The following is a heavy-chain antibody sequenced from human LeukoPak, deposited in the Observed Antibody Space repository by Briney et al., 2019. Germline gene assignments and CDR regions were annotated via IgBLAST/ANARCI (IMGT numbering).Heavy chain of an antibody. CDR3: ARLYGSSWGYFDY. D-gene: IGHD1-26*01. CDR1: GGSINDYY. J-gene: IGHJ4*02. Sequence: SETLSLTCTVSGGSINDYYWSWIRQPPGKGLEWIGHIFYSGTTNYSPSLKSRVTISVDSSKNQFSLELSSVSAADTAVYYCARLYGSSWGYFDYWGQGTLVTVSS. CDR2: IFYSGTT. V-gene: IGHV4-59*08.